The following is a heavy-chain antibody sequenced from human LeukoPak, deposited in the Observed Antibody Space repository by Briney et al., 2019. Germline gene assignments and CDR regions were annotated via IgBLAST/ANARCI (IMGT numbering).Heavy chain of an antibody. V-gene: IGHV3-74*01. CDR3: ARGHLTGYYWDY. D-gene: IGHD3-9*01. CDR2: IYTDGSRT. Sequence: GGSLRLSCAASGFTFSSYAMSWVRQAPGKGLVWVSRIYTDGSRTIYADSVKGRFTISRDNAKNTLYLQMNSLRAEDTAVYYCARGHLTGYYWDYWGQGTLVTVSS. J-gene: IGHJ4*02. CDR1: GFTFSSYA.